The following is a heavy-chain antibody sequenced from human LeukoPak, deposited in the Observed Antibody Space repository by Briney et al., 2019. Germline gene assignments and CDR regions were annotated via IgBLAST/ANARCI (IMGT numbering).Heavy chain of an antibody. D-gene: IGHD3-3*01. CDR2: MNPNSGNT. J-gene: IGHJ5*02. V-gene: IGHV1-8*01. Sequence: ASVKVSCKASGYTFTSYDINWVRQATGQGLEWMGWMNPNSGNTGYAQKFQGRVTMTRNTSISTAYMELSSMRSEDTAVYYCARGSVFGVVPRIDNWFDPWGQETLVTVSS. CDR3: ARGSVFGVVPRIDNWFDP. CDR1: GYTFTSYD.